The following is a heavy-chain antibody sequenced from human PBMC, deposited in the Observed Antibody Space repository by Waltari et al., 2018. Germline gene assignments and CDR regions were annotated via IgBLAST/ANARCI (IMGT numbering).Heavy chain of an antibody. J-gene: IGHJ2*01. Sequence: QLQLQESGPGLVKPSETLSLTCTVSGGSIRSSSYYWGWIRQPPGKGLEWIGSIYYSGSTYYNPSLKCRVTISVDTSKNQFSLKLSSVTAADTAVYYCARGDGHNRARYFDLWGRGTLVTVSS. CDR1: GGSIRSSSYY. CDR3: ARGDGHNRARYFDL. CDR2: IYYSGST. V-gene: IGHV4-39*07.